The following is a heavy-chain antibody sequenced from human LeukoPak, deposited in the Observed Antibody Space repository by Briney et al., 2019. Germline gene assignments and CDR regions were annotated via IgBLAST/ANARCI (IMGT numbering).Heavy chain of an antibody. J-gene: IGHJ4*02. CDR3: ARHGVLGLFDY. V-gene: IGHV4-59*08. CDR1: GGSISSYY. CDR2: IYYSGST. Sequence: SETLSLTCTVSGGSISSYYWSWIRQTPGKGLEWIGYIYYSGSTNYNPSLKSRVTISVDTSKNQFSLKLSSVTAADTAVYYCARHGVLGLFDYWGQGTLVTVSS. D-gene: IGHD3-10*02.